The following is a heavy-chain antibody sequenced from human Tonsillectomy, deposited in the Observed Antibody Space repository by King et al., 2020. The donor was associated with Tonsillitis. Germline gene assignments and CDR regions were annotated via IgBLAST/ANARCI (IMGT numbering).Heavy chain of an antibody. Sequence: EVQLVESGAEVKKPGESLKISCKGSGYSFTNYWIGWVRQMPGKGLEWMGIIYPGDSDSRYSPSFQGQVTIPADKSINTAYLQWSSLKASDTAMYYCAKNWATRRGPDDGMDVWGQGTTVTVSS. D-gene: IGHD5-24*01. CDR1: GYSFTNYW. CDR3: AKNWATRRGPDDGMDV. V-gene: IGHV5-51*01. CDR2: IYPGDSDS. J-gene: IGHJ6*02.